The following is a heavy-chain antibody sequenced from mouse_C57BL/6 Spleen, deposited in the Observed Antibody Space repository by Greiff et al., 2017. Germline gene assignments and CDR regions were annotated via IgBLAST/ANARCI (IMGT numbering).Heavy chain of an antibody. D-gene: IGHD2-3*01. Sequence: EVHLVESGPELVKPGASVKMSCKASGYTFTDYNMHWVKQSHGKSLEWIGYINPNNGGTSYNQKFKGKATLTVNKSSSTAYMELRSLTSEDSAVYYCASSPIYDGYCDYWGQGTTLTVSS. V-gene: IGHV1-22*01. CDR2: INPNNGGT. CDR3: ASSPIYDGYCDY. J-gene: IGHJ2*01. CDR1: GYTFTDYN.